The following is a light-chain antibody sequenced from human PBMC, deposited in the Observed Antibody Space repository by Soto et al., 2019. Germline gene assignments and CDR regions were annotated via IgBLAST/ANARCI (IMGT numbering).Light chain of an antibody. CDR1: QDINNF. V-gene: IGKV1-39*01. CDR3: QQSDATPYT. CDR2: TFL. Sequence: DIQMTQSPSSLSASVGDRVTITCRASQDINNFLNWYQQKPGKAPKLLLSTFLILESGVPSRFSGSGSGTDFTLAISSLQPEDFATYYGQQSDATPYTFGQGTKLVIK. J-gene: IGKJ2*01.